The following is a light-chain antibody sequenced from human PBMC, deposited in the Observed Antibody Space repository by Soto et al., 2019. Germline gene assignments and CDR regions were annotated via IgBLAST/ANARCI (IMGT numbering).Light chain of an antibody. CDR2: DAS. CDR3: QQRSNWLT. J-gene: IGKJ3*01. Sequence: EIVLTQSPATLSLSPGERAPRSCRASQSVGSYFAWYQQKPGKAPRLLIYDASNRATGIPARFSGSGSGTDFTLTISSLEPEDFAVYYCQQRSNWLTFGPGTKVDIK. V-gene: IGKV3-11*01. CDR1: QSVGSY.